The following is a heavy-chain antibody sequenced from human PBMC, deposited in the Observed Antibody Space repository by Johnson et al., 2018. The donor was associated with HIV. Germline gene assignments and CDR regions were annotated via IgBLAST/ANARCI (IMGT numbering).Heavy chain of an antibody. Sequence: QVQLVESGGGLIQPGGSLRLSCAASGFTFSSYAMHWVRQAPGKGLEWVAVISYDGSNKYYADSVKGRFTISRDNSKNTLYLQMNSLRAEDTAVYYCAKDSSVLLCFDIWGQGTMVTVSS. J-gene: IGHJ3*02. CDR1: GFTFSSYA. D-gene: IGHD3-10*01. CDR3: AKDSSVLLCFDI. CDR2: ISYDGSNK. V-gene: IGHV3-30*04.